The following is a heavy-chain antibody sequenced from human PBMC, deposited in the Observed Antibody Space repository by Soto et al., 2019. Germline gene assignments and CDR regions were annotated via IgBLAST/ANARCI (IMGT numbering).Heavy chain of an antibody. V-gene: IGHV4-31*03. D-gene: IGHD3-10*02. J-gene: IGHJ4*02. CDR3: ARAVRGLKPYDFDY. CDR1: GGSISSAGYY. CDR2: IYYSGST. Sequence: PSETLSLTCTVSGGSISSAGYYWSWIRQHPGKGLEWIGYIYYSGSTYYNPSLKSRITISVDTSKNQFSLRLSSVTAADTDLYFCARAVRGLKPYDFDYWGQGTLVTVSS.